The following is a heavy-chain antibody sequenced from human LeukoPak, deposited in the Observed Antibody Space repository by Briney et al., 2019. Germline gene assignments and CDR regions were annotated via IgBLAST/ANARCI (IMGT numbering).Heavy chain of an antibody. J-gene: IGHJ4*02. V-gene: IGHV1-46*01. CDR1: GYTFTSYG. CDR3: AGENGYSHY. CDR2: INPSGGST. Sequence: ASVKVSCKASGYTFTSYGISWVRQAPGQGLEWMGIINPSGGSTSYAQKFQGRVTMTRDMSTSTVYMELSSLRSEDTAVYYCAGENGYSHYWGQGTLVTVSS. D-gene: IGHD5-18*01.